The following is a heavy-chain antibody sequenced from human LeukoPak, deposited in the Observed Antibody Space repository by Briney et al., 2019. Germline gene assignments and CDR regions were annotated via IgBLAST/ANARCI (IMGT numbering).Heavy chain of an antibody. CDR3: AKGPFFYYDASGYNYFDS. D-gene: IGHD3-22*01. CDR1: GFTFSSYG. CDR2: IRYDGSKK. Sequence: PGGSLRLSCAASGFTFSSYGMHWVRQAPGKGLEWVAFIRYDGSKKYYADSVKGRFTISRDNSKDTLYLQMNSLRVEDTAIYYCAKGPFFYYDASGYNYFDSWGQGTLVTVSS. J-gene: IGHJ4*02. V-gene: IGHV3-30*02.